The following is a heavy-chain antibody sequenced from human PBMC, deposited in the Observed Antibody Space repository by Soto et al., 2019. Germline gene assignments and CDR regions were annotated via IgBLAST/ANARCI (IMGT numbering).Heavy chain of an antibody. V-gene: IGHV3-30*03. J-gene: IGHJ4*02. Sequence: GGSLRLSCAASGFTFSSYGMHWVRQAPGKGLEWVAVISYDGSNKYYADSVKGRFTISRDNSKNTLYLQMNSLRAEDTAVYFCARQMTSSTNYYDYWGQGTLVTVSS. D-gene: IGHD2-2*01. CDR2: ISYDGSNK. CDR3: ARQMTSSTNYYDY. CDR1: GFTFSSYG.